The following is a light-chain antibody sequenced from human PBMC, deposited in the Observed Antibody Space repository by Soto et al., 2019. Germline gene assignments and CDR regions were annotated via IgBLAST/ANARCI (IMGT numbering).Light chain of an antibody. V-gene: IGLV2-11*01. CDR2: GVV. CDR1: GNDVGAYNY. CDR3: CSYAGGYTYL. Sequence: QSALTQPLSVSGSPGQSVTISCTGTGNDVGAYNYVSWYQQHPGRPPKLLIYGVVRWPSGVPDRFSGSKSGNTASLTISGLQAEDEADYFCCSYAGGYTYLFGTGTKLTVL. J-gene: IGLJ1*01.